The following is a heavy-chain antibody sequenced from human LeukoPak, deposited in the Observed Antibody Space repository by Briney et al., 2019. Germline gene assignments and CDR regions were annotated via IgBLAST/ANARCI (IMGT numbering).Heavy chain of an antibody. J-gene: IGHJ4*02. CDR2: IRSKANSYAT. CDR1: GFTFSGSA. Sequence: PGGSLRLSCAVSGFTFSGSAMHWVRQASGKGLEWVGRIRSKANSYATAYAASVKGRFTISRDDSKNTAYLQTNSLKTEDTAVYYFTAGLSPGYGGRGTLVTVSS. D-gene: IGHD6-13*01. V-gene: IGHV3-73*01. CDR3: TAGLSPGY.